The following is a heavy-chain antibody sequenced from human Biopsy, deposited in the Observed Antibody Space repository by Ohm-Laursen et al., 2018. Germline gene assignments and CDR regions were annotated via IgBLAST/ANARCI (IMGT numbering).Heavy chain of an antibody. J-gene: IGHJ5*02. V-gene: IGHV4-31*01. Sequence: SLTLSLTCTVSGGSISSGGSYWSWIRQRPGKGLEGIGYIFNSANTYYNPSLKNLITISGDTSKNQFSLKLNSVTAADTSVYYFARGDYFDSNGYFWFDPWGQGTLVTVSS. CDR3: ARGDYFDSNGYFWFDP. CDR2: IFNSANT. CDR1: GGSISSGGSY. D-gene: IGHD3-22*01.